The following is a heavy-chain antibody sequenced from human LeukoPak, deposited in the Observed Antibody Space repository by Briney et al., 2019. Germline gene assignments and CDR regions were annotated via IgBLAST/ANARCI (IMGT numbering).Heavy chain of an antibody. D-gene: IGHD5-24*01. CDR3: ASAYSREGYNYGAVDY. V-gene: IGHV4-4*02. CDR2: IYHSGSP. CDR1: GGSISSNNW. J-gene: IGHJ4*02. Sequence: SGTLSLTCAVSGGSISSNNWWGWVRQPPGKGLVWIGEIYHSGSPNYNPSLKSRVTISVDKSRNHFSLNLSSVTAADTAVYYCASAYSREGYNYGAVDYWGKGTLVTVSS.